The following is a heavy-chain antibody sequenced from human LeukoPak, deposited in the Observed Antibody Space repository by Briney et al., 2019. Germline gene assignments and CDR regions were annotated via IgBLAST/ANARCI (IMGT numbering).Heavy chain of an antibody. J-gene: IGHJ6*02. Sequence: GGSLRLSCAASGFTFSSYAMTWVRQAPGKGLEWVSAISGSGGSTYYADSVKGRFTISRGNSKNTLYLQMNSLRAEDTAVYYCAKNSGVYYYGMDVWGQGTTVTVSS. V-gene: IGHV3-23*01. CDR1: GFTFSSYA. CDR2: ISGSGGST. D-gene: IGHD3-3*01. CDR3: AKNSGVYYYGMDV.